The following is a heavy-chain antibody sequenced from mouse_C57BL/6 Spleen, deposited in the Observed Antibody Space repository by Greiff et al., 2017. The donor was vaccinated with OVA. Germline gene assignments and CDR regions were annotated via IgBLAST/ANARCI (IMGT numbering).Heavy chain of an antibody. V-gene: IGHV5-9*01. CDR1: GFTFSSYT. J-gene: IGHJ2*01. CDR2: ISGGGGNT. D-gene: IGHD2-10*01. Sequence: EVQLVESGGGLVKPGGSLKLSCAASGFTFSSYTMSWVRQTPEKRLEWVATISGGGGNTYYPDSVKGRFTISRDNAKNTLYLQMSSLRSEDTALYYCARRAYYGNYYFDYRGQGTTRTVSS. CDR3: ARRAYYGNYYFDY.